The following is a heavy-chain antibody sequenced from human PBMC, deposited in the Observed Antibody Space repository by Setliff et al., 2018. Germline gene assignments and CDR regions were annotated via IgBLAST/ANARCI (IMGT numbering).Heavy chain of an antibody. CDR1: GGSFSTYY. V-gene: IGHV4-34*01. J-gene: IGHJ5*02. CDR3: ARGYCSSPSCFFAGWFDP. D-gene: IGHD2-2*01. Sequence: PSETLSLTCAVYGGSFSTYYWNWIRQPPGKGLEWIGEINHSGSTNYNPSLKSRVTISVDTSKNQFSLKLTSVTAADTAVYYCARGYCSSPSCFFAGWFDPWGQGTLVTVSS. CDR2: INHSGST.